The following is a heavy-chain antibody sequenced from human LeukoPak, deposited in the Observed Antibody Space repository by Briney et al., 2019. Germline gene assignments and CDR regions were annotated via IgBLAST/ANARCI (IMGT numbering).Heavy chain of an antibody. CDR1: GGSISSYY. V-gene: IGHV4-59*01. Sequence: SETLSLTCTVSGGSISSYYWSWIRQPPGKGLEWIGYIYYSGSTNYNPSLKSRVTISVDTSKNQFSLKLSSVTAADTAVYYCARDRTRYYYYSYMDVWGKGTAVTISS. CDR2: IYYSGST. D-gene: IGHD1-14*01. J-gene: IGHJ6*03. CDR3: ARDRTRYYYYSYMDV.